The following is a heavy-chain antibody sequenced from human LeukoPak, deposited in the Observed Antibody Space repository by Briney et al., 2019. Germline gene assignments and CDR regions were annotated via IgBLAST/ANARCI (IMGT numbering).Heavy chain of an antibody. D-gene: IGHD6-13*01. CDR1: GGSISSSSYY. CDR2: IYYSGST. V-gene: IGHV4-39*01. Sequence: SETLSLTCTVSGGSISSSSYYWGWIRQPPGKGLEWIGSIYYSGSTYYNPSLKSRVTISVDTSKNQFSLKLSSVTAADTAVYYCARRPVRIAAAGTSPFDYWGQGTLVTVSS. J-gene: IGHJ4*02. CDR3: ARRPVRIAAAGTSPFDY.